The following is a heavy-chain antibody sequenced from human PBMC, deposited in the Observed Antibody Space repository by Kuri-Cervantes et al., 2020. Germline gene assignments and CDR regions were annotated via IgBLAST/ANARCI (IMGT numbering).Heavy chain of an antibody. D-gene: IGHD3-22*01. CDR2: IYYSGST. V-gene: IGHV4-39*01. CDR3: ARLVDSSRGPCFDY. J-gene: IGHJ4*02. CDR1: GGSISSYY. Sequence: SETLSLTCTVSGGSISSYYWGWIRQPPGKGLEWIGSIYYSGSTYYNPSLKSRVTISVDTSKNQFSLKLSSVTAADTAVYYCARLVDSSRGPCFDYWGQGTLVTVSS.